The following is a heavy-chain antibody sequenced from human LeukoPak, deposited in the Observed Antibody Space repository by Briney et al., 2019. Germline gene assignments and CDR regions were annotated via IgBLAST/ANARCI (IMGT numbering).Heavy chain of an antibody. CDR1: RSTFSDYA. D-gene: IGHD6-19*01. V-gene: IGHV3-23*01. CDR2: ISGSGGST. J-gene: IGHJ4*02. Sequence: PGGSLRLSCVASRSTFSDYAMSWVRQAPGKGLEWVSAISGSGGSTYYADSVKGRFTISRDNSKNTLYLQMNSLRAEDTAVYYCAIPLRGSGWYAPDWCYWGQGTLVTVSS. CDR3: AIPLRGSGWYAPDWCY.